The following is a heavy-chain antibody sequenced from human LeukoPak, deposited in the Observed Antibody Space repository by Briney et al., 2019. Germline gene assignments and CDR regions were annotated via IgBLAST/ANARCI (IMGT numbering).Heavy chain of an antibody. J-gene: IGHJ3*02. CDR2: VYYSGST. Sequence: SETLSLTCTVSGGSISSYYWSWIRQAPGKGLEWIGYVYYSGSTQYNPSLNSRVTISVATSKKQFSLRLTSVTAADTAVYYRARSGYAFGADAYDIWGQGAMVAVPS. CDR1: GGSISSYY. D-gene: IGHD3-16*01. CDR3: ARSGYAFGADAYDI. V-gene: IGHV4-59*08.